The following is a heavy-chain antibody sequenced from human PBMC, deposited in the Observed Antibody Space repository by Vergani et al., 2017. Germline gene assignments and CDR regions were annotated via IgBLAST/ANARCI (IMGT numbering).Heavy chain of an antibody. V-gene: IGHV4-4*07. CDR2: LCPSGSP. J-gene: IGHJ4*02. CDR1: GAPISYWC. Sequence: QVQLQESGPGLVKTSETLSLTCSASGAPISYWCWSWLRQPAGTGLEWIGRLCPSGSPNSNPSLKMRVTMSIDTSKNPFSLKLTSVTAADTAVYYCATGAGPFDIWCQGTLVTVSS. CDR3: ATGAGPFDI. D-gene: IGHD7-27*01.